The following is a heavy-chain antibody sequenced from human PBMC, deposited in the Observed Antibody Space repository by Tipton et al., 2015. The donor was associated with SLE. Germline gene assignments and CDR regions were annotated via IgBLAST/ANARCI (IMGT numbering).Heavy chain of an antibody. CDR1: GFTFSSYA. CDR3: AKDLRYFDWFHQFDI. Sequence: RSLRLSCAASGFTFSSYAMHWVRQAPGKGLEWVAVISYDGSNKYYADSVKGRFTITRDNSKNTLYLQMNSLRAEDTAVYYCAKDLRYFDWFHQFDIWGQGTMVTVSS. V-gene: IGHV3-30*18. CDR2: ISYDGSNK. D-gene: IGHD3-9*01. J-gene: IGHJ3*02.